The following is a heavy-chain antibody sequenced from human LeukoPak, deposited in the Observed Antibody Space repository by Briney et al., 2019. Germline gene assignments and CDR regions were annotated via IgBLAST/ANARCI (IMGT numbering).Heavy chain of an antibody. CDR2: IRSKAYGATS. CDR1: GFMFGDFA. J-gene: IGHJ4*02. CDR3: TRASWLRGEYFFDF. D-gene: IGHD5-12*01. Sequence: GGSLRLSCATSGFMFGDFAMSWFRQAPGKGLERISFIRSKAYGATSDSAASVRGRFTVSRDDSRSIAYLQMNSLKTEATAIYYCTRASWLRGEYFFDFWGQGTLVTVSS. V-gene: IGHV3-49*03.